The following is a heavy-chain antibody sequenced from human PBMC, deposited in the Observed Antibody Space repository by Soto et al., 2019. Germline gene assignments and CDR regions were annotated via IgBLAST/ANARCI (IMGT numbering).Heavy chain of an antibody. CDR3: ARGLEDDSSGYYFDY. Sequence: QVQLQESGPGLVKPSQTLSLTCTVSGGSISSGGYYWSWIRQHPGKGLEWIGYIYYSGSTYYNPSLKRRLTISVDTSTDQSALKLSSVTAADTAVYYCARGLEDDSSGYYFDYWGQGTLVTVSS. CDR2: IYYSGST. J-gene: IGHJ4*02. CDR1: GGSISSGGYY. D-gene: IGHD3-22*01. V-gene: IGHV4-31*03.